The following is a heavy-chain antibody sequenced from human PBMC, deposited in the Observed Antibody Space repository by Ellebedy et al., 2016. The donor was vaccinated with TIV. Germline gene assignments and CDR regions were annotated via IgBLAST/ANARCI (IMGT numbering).Heavy chain of an antibody. CDR2: INQDGSVK. V-gene: IGHV3-7*01. Sequence: PGGSLRLSCAAPRFSFSSSWMSWVRQAPGKGLEWVANINQDGSVKNYVDSVKGRFTISRDNAKNSLYLQMNSLRAEDTAVYYCARDRSRGATDYWGQGDLVTVSS. D-gene: IGHD1-26*01. CDR3: ARDRSRGATDY. J-gene: IGHJ4*02. CDR1: RFSFSSSW.